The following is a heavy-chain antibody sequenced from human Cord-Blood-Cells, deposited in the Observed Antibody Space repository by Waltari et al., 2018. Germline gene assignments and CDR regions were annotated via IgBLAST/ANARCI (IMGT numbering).Heavy chain of an antibody. D-gene: IGHD5-12*01. Sequence: QVQLQESGPGLVKPSQTLSLTCTASGCPISSGDYYWSWTRQPPGKGLEWIGYIYYSGSTYYNPSLKSRVTISVDTSKNQFSLKLSSVTAADTAVYYCASKSVVADAFDIWGQGTMVTVSS. CDR3: ASKSVVADAFDI. CDR2: IYYSGST. J-gene: IGHJ3*02. V-gene: IGHV4-30-4*08. CDR1: GCPISSGDYY.